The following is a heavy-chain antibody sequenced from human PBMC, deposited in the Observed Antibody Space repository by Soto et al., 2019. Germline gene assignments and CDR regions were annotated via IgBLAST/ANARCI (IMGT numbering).Heavy chain of an antibody. CDR3: AKVGNYEYLWGSLGY. CDR2: IYYSGST. V-gene: IGHV4-30-4*01. Sequence: SETLSLTCTVSGGSISSGDCYWSWIRQPPGKGLEWIGYIYYSGSTYYNPSLKSRVTISVDTSKNTLFLQMNSLTAEDTAVYFCAKVGNYEYLWGSLGYWGQGTQVTVSS. CDR1: GGSISSGDCY. J-gene: IGHJ4*02. D-gene: IGHD3-16*01.